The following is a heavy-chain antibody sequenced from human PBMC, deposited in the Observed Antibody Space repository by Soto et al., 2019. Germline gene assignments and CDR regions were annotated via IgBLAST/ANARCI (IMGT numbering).Heavy chain of an antibody. D-gene: IGHD5-18*01. V-gene: IGHV3-9*01. J-gene: IGHJ4*02. CDR2: ISWNSGSI. CDR3: AKDFGEDTAMVGPSIDY. Sequence: EVQLVESGGGLVQPGRSLRLSCAASGFTFDDYAMHWVRQAPGKGLEWVSGISWNSGSIGYADSVKGRFTISRDNAKNSLYLQMNSLRAEDTALYYCAKDFGEDTAMVGPSIDYWGQGTLVTVSS. CDR1: GFTFDDYA.